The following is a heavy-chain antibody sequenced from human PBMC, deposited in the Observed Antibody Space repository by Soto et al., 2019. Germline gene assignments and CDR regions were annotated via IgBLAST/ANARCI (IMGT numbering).Heavy chain of an antibody. D-gene: IGHD3-10*01. Sequence: GGSLRLSCAASGFTFSSYAMSWVRQAPGKGLEWVSAISGSGGSTYYADSVKGRFTISRDNSKNTLYLQMNSLRAEDTAVYYCAKVARLSAYYYGSGSPPPYYYYMDVWGKGTTVTVSS. V-gene: IGHV3-23*01. CDR1: GFTFSSYA. J-gene: IGHJ6*03. CDR2: ISGSGGST. CDR3: AKVARLSAYYYGSGSPPPYYYYMDV.